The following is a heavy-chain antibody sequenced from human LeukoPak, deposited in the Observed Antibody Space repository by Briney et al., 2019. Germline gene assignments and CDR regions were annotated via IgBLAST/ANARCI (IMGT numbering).Heavy chain of an antibody. Sequence: ASVKDSCKAVGDTFNDYHVHWVRQAPGLGAQGLEWMGWVTPSSGWRRYSQRFQGRVAMTSDTSTSTVYMELTRLTSDDTGIYFFATIGVSGSYWDFAQWSQGTLVTVSS. CDR2: VTPSSGWR. CDR3: ATIGVSGSYWDFAQ. D-gene: IGHD1-26*01. V-gene: IGHV1-2*02. CDR1: GDTFNDYH. J-gene: IGHJ4*02.